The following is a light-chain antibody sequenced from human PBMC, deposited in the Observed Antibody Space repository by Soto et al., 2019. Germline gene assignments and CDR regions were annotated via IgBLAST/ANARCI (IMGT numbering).Light chain of an antibody. CDR1: QGIRTD. V-gene: IGKV1-5*03. J-gene: IGKJ1*01. CDR2: KAS. CDR3: QQYNGYSRT. Sequence: QLTKSPFSLSASVGDRVTITCRASQGIRTDLGWYQQSPGKAPKLLIYKASTLQSGVPPRFSGSGSGTEFTLTISSLQPDDFATYYCQQYNGYSRTFGQGTKVDIK.